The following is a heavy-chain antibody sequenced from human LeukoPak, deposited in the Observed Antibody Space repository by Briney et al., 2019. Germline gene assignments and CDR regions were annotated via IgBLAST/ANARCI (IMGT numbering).Heavy chain of an antibody. V-gene: IGHV4-30-2*01. CDR3: ATGVEMATYYFDY. J-gene: IGHJ4*02. CDR2: IYHSGST. CDR1: GGSISSGGYS. D-gene: IGHD5-24*01. Sequence: SETLSLTCAVSGGSISSGGYSWSWIRQPPGKGLEWIGYIYHSGSTYYNPSLKSRVTISVDRSKNQFSLKLSSVTAADTAVYYCATGVEMATYYFDYWGQGTLVTVSS.